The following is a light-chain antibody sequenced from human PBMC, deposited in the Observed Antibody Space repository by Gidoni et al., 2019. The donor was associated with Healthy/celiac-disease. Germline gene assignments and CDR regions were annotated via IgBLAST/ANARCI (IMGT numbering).Light chain of an antibody. V-gene: IGKV3-20*01. CDR3: QQWGTT. J-gene: IGKJ4*01. CDR1: QSVSSSY. Sequence: EIVLTQSTGTLSLSPGERATLSCRASQSVSSSYLAWYQPKPGQAPRLLIYGASSRATGIPDRFSGSGSGTDFTLTISRLEPEDFAVYYCQQWGTTFGGGTKVEIK. CDR2: GAS.